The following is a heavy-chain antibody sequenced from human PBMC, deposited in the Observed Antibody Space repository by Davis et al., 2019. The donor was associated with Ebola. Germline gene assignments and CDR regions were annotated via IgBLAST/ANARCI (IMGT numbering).Heavy chain of an antibody. J-gene: IGHJ6*02. Sequence: GESLKISCAASGFTFSSYSMNWVRQAPGKGLEWVSSISSSSSYIYYADSVKGRFTISRDNAKNSLYLQMNSLRAEDTAVYYCAREYCGGDCYSGPGVGMDVWGQGTTVTVSS. CDR1: GFTFSSYS. D-gene: IGHD2-21*02. CDR3: AREYCGGDCYSGPGVGMDV. CDR2: ISSSSSYI. V-gene: IGHV3-21*01.